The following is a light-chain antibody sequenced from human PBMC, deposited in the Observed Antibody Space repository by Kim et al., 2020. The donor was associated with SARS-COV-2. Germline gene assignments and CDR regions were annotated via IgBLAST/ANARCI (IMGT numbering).Light chain of an antibody. CDR3: SSYAGSDKLV. Sequence: GQSISISCTGTSSDVGGTNYVSWYQQHPGKAPKLMIYDVTKRPSGVPDRFSGSKSGNTASLTVSGLQAEDEADYYCSSYAGSDKLVFGGGTKLTVL. V-gene: IGLV2-8*01. CDR1: SSDVGGTNY. CDR2: DVT. J-gene: IGLJ3*02.